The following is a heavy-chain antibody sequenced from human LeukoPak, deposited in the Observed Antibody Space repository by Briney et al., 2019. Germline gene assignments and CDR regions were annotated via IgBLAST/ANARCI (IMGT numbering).Heavy chain of an antibody. V-gene: IGHV6-1*01. CDR3: ARGGQGDGYSADEAFDF. J-gene: IGHJ3*01. D-gene: IGHD5-24*01. Sequence: SQTLSLTCAISGDSVSGNSTAYNWIRQSPSRGLEWLGRTYYRSKWYNDYAVSVKSRITINPDTSRNQLSLQLNSVTPDDTAVYYCARGGQGDGYSADEAFDFWGRGTMVTVSS. CDR2: TYYRSKWYN. CDR1: GDSVSGNSTA.